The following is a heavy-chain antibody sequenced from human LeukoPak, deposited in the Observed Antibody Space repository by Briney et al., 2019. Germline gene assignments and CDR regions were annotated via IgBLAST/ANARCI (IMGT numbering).Heavy chain of an antibody. D-gene: IGHD1-26*01. J-gene: IGHJ4*02. Sequence: SETLSLTCTVSGGSISSGGYSRSWLRRHPVKGLEWIGYIYFRGTTYYNPSLRSRLTISVDTSKNQFSLKLTSVTAADTAVYYCARHEVGSHFDYWGQGTLITVSS. CDR1: GGSISSGGYS. V-gene: IGHV4-31*03. CDR3: ARHEVGSHFDY. CDR2: IYFRGTT.